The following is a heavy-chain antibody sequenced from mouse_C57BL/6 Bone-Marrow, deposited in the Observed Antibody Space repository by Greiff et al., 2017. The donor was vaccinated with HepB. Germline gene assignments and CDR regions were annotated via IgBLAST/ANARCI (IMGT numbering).Heavy chain of an antibody. CDR2: IDPNSGGT. CDR3: ARGEAAPYYFDY. CDR1: GYTFTSYW. V-gene: IGHV1-72*01. Sequence: VQLQQSGAELVKPGASVKLSCKASGYTFTSYWMHWVKQRPGRSLEWIGRIDPNSGGTKYNEKFKSKATLTVDKPSSTAYMQLSSLTSEDSAVYYCARGEAAPYYFDYWGQGTTITVSS. J-gene: IGHJ2*01. D-gene: IGHD3-2*02.